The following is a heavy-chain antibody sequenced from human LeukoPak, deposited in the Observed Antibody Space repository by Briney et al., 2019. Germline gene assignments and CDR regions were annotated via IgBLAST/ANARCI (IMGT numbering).Heavy chain of an antibody. D-gene: IGHD5-24*01. CDR1: GFTFSSYA. V-gene: IGHV3-23*01. CDR3: AKLMRATSPPFDY. J-gene: IGHJ4*02. Sequence: GGSLRLSCAASGFTFSSYAMSWVRQAPGKGLEWVSAISGSGGSTYFADSVKGRFTISRDNSKNTLYLQMNSLRAEDTTVYYCAKLMRATSPPFDYWGQGTLVTVSS. CDR2: ISGSGGST.